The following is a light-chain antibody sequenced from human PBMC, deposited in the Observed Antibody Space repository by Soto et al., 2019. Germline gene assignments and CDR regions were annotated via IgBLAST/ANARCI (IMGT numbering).Light chain of an antibody. CDR1: QSISSW. Sequence: DIQMTQSPSTLSASVGDRVTITCRASQSISSWLAWYQQKPGKAPKLLIYKASSLESGVPSSFSGSGSGREITLTICRLQPDDFASDYCPPYNSYSGWTYGTGTKVDLK. V-gene: IGKV1-5*03. CDR3: PPYNSYSGWT. J-gene: IGKJ1*01. CDR2: KAS.